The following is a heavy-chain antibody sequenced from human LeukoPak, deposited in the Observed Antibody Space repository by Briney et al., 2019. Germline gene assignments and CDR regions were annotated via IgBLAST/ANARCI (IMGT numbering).Heavy chain of an antibody. D-gene: IGHD3-10*01. V-gene: IGHV3-48*04. Sequence: GGSLRLSCAASGFTFSSYSMNWVRQAPGKGLEWVSYISSSSSTIYYADSVKGRFTISRDNAKNSPYLQMNSLRAEDTAVYYCARDPFLVRGVIPFDYWGQGTLVTVSS. CDR1: GFTFSSYS. J-gene: IGHJ4*02. CDR2: ISSSSSTI. CDR3: ARDPFLVRGVIPFDY.